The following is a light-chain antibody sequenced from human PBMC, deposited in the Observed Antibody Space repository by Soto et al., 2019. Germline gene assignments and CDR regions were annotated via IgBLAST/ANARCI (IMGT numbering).Light chain of an antibody. CDR1: SRDAGGYDY. CDR3: SADSGTSTFV. CDR2: DVN. V-gene: IGLV2-14*01. Sequence: SALTQPASASGYPGQSITISSTGTSRDAGGYDYVSWYQQHPGKVTELMIYDVNNRPSGVSNRFSGSKSGNTGSLSFSLLQAEYEADYYCSADSGTSTFVFGGGTKVTV. J-gene: IGLJ1*01.